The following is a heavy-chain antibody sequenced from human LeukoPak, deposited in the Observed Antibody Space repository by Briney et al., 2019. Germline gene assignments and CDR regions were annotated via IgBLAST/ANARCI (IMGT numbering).Heavy chain of an antibody. V-gene: IGHV3-23*01. CDR2: ISGSGGST. CDR1: GFNFSSYG. CDR3: AKEELWFGELLGYDWFDP. J-gene: IGHJ5*02. D-gene: IGHD3-10*01. Sequence: GGTLRLTCAASGFNFSSYGMSWVRQAPGKGLEWVSAISGSGGSTYYADSVKGRFTISRDNSKNTLYLQMNSLRAEDTAVYYCAKEELWFGELLGYDWFDPWGQGTLVTVSS.